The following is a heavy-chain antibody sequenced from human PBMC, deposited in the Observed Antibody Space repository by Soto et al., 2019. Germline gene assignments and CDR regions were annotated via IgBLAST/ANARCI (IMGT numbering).Heavy chain of an antibody. CDR3: ARGMAIRGVIGDL. D-gene: IGHD3-10*01. J-gene: IGHJ5*02. CDR1: GFRFSDYS. Sequence: QLVESGGGSVRRGGSLRLSCVVSGFRFSDYSMNWVRQAPGEGLQWVSYISASGSVVYDADSVKGRFTISRDNAKNSLHLQMTSLRDDDTAVYYCARGMAIRGVIGDLWGQGTRVTVSS. V-gene: IGHV3-48*02. CDR2: ISASGSVV.